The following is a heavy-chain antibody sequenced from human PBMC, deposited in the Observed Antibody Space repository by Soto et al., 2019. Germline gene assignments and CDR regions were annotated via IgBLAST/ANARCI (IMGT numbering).Heavy chain of an antibody. J-gene: IGHJ6*02. CDR2: ISAYNGNT. Sequence: GASVKVSCKASGYTFTSYGISWVRQAPGQGLEWMGWISAYNGNTNYAQKLQGRVTMTTDTSTSTAYMELRSLRSDDTAVYYCAMRYGSGSRGYYYYSMDVWGQGTTVTVSS. V-gene: IGHV1-18*01. CDR1: GYTFTSYG. D-gene: IGHD3-10*01. CDR3: AMRYGSGSRGYYYYSMDV.